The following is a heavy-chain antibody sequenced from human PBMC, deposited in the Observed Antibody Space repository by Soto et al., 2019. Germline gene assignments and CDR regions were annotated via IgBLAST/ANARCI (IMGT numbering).Heavy chain of an antibody. V-gene: IGHV4-39*01. Sequence: TMSLTCNISSADIGNSSYYWAWTRQQPGKELEWMGDIFYRGNTYYNRSLKSRVTISVDTSKSQFSLKLSSVTAADTAVYYCARQPILRYFDWYXDYWGQGTLVTVS. D-gene: IGHD3-9*01. CDR3: ARQPILRYFDWYXDY. CDR1: SADIGNSSYY. CDR2: IFYRGNT. J-gene: IGHJ4*02.